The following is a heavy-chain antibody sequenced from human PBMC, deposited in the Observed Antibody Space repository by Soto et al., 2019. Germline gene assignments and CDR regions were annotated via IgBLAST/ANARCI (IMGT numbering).Heavy chain of an antibody. CDR3: AREDSTDQLDY. J-gene: IGHJ4*02. V-gene: IGHV3-33*01. Sequence: QVQLVESGGGVVQPGRSLRLSCAASGFTFSSYGMHWVRQAPGKGLEWVAVIWYDGSNKYYADSVKGRFTISRDNSKNTLYLQMNSLRAEDTAVYYCAREDSTDQLDYWGQGTLVTVSS. CDR1: GFTFSSYG. D-gene: IGHD2-2*01. CDR2: IWYDGSNK.